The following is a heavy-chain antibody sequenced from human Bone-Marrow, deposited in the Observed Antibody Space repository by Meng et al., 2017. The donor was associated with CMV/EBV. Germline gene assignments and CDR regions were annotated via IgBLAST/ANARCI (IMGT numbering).Heavy chain of an antibody. CDR3: AKDMGSLYCSSTSCYSYFQH. CDR1: GFTVSSNY. D-gene: IGHD2-2*02. Sequence: LSLTCAASGFTVSSNYMSWVRQAPGKGLEWVSVIYIGDSTDYADSVKGRFTISRDNSKNSLYLQMNSLRAEDTALYYCAKDMGSLYCSSTSCYSYFQHWGQGTLVTVSS. CDR2: IYIGDST. V-gene: IGHV3-53*05. J-gene: IGHJ1*01.